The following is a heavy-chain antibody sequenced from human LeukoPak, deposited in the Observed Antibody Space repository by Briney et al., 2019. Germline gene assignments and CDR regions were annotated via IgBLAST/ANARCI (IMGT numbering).Heavy chain of an antibody. J-gene: IGHJ6*02. CDR2: MNPNSGNT. CDR3: ARLKAAMGYYYGMDV. D-gene: IGHD2-2*01. Sequence: ASVKVSCKASGYTFTSYDINWVRQATGQGHEWMGWMNPNSGNTGYAQKFQGRVTMTRNTSISTAYMELSSLRSEDTAVYYCARLKAAMGYYYGMDVWGQGTTVTVSS. CDR1: GYTFTSYD. V-gene: IGHV1-8*01.